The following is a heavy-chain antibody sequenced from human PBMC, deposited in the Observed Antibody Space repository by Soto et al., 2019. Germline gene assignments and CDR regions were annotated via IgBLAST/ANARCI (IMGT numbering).Heavy chain of an antibody. J-gene: IGHJ4*02. CDR3: AKDISATVTTPDY. V-gene: IGHV3-9*01. CDR2: ISWNSGSI. Sequence: GGSLRLSCAASGFTFDDYAMHWVRQAPGKGLEWVSGISWNSGSIGYADSVKGRFTISRDNAKNSLYLQMNSLRAEDTALYYCAKDISATVTTPDYWGQGTLVTVSS. CDR1: GFTFDDYA. D-gene: IGHD4-17*01.